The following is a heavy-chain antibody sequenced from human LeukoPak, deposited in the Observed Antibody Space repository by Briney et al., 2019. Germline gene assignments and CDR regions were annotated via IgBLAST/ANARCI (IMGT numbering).Heavy chain of an antibody. J-gene: IGHJ3*02. V-gene: IGHV5-10-1*01. D-gene: IGHD3-10*01. CDR2: IDPSDSYT. CDR1: GYSFTSNW. Sequence: GESLRISCKGSGYSFTSNWISWVRQMPGKGLEWMGRIDPSDSYTNYSPSFQGHVTISADKSISTAYLQWGSLKASDTAMYYCARPYGSGTYYNRVGAFDIWGQGTMVTVSS. CDR3: ARPYGSGTYYNRVGAFDI.